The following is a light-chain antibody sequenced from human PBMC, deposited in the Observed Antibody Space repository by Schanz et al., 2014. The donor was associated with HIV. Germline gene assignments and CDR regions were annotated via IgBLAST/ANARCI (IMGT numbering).Light chain of an antibody. Sequence: EIVLTQSPGTLSLSPGERATLSCRASQSVSSNLAWYQQKPGQAPRLLIYGASTRATGIPARFSGSGSGTDFTLTISRLEPEDFAVYYCQQYGRSPRTFGQGTKVEIK. J-gene: IGKJ1*01. CDR2: GAS. V-gene: IGKV3-20*01. CDR3: QQYGRSPRT. CDR1: QSVSSN.